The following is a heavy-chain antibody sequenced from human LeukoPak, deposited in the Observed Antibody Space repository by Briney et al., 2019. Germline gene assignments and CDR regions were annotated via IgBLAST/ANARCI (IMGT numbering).Heavy chain of an antibody. CDR3: ARDLYEEWGELSDAFDL. J-gene: IGHJ3*01. D-gene: IGHD1-26*01. V-gene: IGHV3-7*01. CDR2: IKQDGSEK. Sequence: PGGSLRLSCAASGFTFSSYWMSWVRQAPGKGLEWVANIKQDGSEKYYVDSVKGRFTISRDNAKNSLYLQMNSLRAEDTAVYYCARDLYEEWGELSDAFDLWGQGTMVTVAS. CDR1: GFTFSSYW.